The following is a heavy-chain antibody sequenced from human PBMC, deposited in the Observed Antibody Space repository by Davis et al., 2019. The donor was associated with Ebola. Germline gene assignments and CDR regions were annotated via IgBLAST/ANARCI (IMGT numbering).Heavy chain of an antibody. CDR2: ISAYYGTT. CDR1: GYTFTSYY. CDR3: ARVVTVGIDSFDI. J-gene: IGHJ3*02. D-gene: IGHD4-23*01. V-gene: IGHV1-18*04. Sequence: ASVQVSCKASGYTFTSYYMHWVRQDPGQGLEWMGWISAYYGTTNYAQKLQGRVTMTTDTSTSTAYMGLRSMGSDDTAVYYCARVVTVGIDSFDIWGQGTMVTVSS.